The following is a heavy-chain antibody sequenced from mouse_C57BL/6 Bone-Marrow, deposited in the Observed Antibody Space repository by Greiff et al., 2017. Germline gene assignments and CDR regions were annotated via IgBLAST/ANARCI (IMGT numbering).Heavy chain of an antibody. D-gene: IGHD1-1*01. Sequence: VQLVESGGDLVKPGGSLKLSCAASGFTFSSYGMSWVRQTPDKRLEWVATISSGGSYTYYPDSVKGRFTISRDNAKNTLYLQMSSLKSEDTAMYYCARHRTTVVAPNCYFDVWGTGTTVTVSS. CDR3: ARHRTTVVAPNCYFDV. CDR2: ISSGGSYT. J-gene: IGHJ1*03. CDR1: GFTFSSYG. V-gene: IGHV5-6*01.